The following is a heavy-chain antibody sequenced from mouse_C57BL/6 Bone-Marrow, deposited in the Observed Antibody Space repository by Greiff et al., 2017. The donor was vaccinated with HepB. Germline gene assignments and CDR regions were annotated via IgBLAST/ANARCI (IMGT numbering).Heavy chain of an antibody. Sequence: VKLMESGAELVKPGASVKISCKASGYAFSSYWMNWVKQRPGKGLEWIGQIYPGDGDTNYNGKFKGKATLTADKSSSTAYMQLSSLTSEDSAVYFCARKDGVANRYYFDYWGQGTTLTVSS. V-gene: IGHV1-80*01. CDR2: IYPGDGDT. CDR1: GYAFSSYW. J-gene: IGHJ2*01. D-gene: IGHD1-1*01. CDR3: ARKDGVANRYYFDY.